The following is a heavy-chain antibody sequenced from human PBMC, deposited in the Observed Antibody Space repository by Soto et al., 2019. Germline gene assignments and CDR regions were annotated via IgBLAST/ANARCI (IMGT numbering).Heavy chain of an antibody. D-gene: IGHD1-26*01. CDR3: ARDTSIVGAKGVRGNWFDT. V-gene: IGHV4-59*01. CDR1: GGSISSYY. J-gene: IGHJ5*02. Sequence: PSETLSLTCTVSGGSISSYYWSWIRQPPGKGLEWIGYIYYSGSTNYNPPLKSRVTISVDTSKNQFSLKLSSVTAADTAVYYCARDTSIVGAKGVRGNWFDTWGQGPLVTVSS. CDR2: IYYSGST.